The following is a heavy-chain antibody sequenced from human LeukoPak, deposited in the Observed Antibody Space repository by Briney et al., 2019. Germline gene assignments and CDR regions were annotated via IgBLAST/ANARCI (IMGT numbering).Heavy chain of an antibody. D-gene: IGHD2-15*01. Sequence: GGSLRLSCAASGFTFSSYAMSWVRQAPGKRLEWVSAISGSGGSTYYADSVKGRFTISRDNSKNTLYLQMNSLRAEDTAVYYCAKARGYCSGGSCYSNYFDYWGRGTLVTVSS. CDR1: GFTFSSYA. J-gene: IGHJ4*02. V-gene: IGHV3-23*01. CDR3: AKARGYCSGGSCYSNYFDY. CDR2: ISGSGGST.